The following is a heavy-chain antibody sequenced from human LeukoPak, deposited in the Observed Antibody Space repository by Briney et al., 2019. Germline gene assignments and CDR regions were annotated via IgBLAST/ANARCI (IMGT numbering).Heavy chain of an antibody. CDR1: GGSISSYY. CDR2: IYYSGST. CDR3: ARVRVAAPYYMDV. J-gene: IGHJ6*03. V-gene: IGHV4-59*01. D-gene: IGHD2-15*01. Sequence: SVTLSLTCTVSGGSISSYYWSWIRQPPGKGLEWIGYIYYSGSTNYNPSLKSRVTISVDTSKNQFSLKLSSVTAADTAVYYCARVRVAAPYYMDVWGKGTTVTVSS.